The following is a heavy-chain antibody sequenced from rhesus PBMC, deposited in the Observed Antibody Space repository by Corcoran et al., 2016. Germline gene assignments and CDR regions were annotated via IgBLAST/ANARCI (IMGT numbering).Heavy chain of an antibody. J-gene: IGHJ4*01. D-gene: IGHD4-29*01. Sequence: QVTLKESGPALVKPKQTLTPTCTFSGFSLSTTNMGVGWIRQPPGKALEWLSSLYLDDDNYYSTSLRSGLTTPKDTSKNQGVLKVTKMYRLNTATYYCARHGRLDYWGQGVLVTVSS. CDR3: ARHGRLDY. V-gene: IGHV2S1*01. CDR1: GFSLSTTNMG. CDR2: LYLDDDN.